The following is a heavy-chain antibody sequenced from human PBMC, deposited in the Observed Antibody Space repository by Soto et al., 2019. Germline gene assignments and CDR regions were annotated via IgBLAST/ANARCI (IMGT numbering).Heavy chain of an antibody. D-gene: IGHD2-2*01. CDR3: ARLAEEDFVLVPAAKAAESPQWPNDAFDI. Sequence: PSETLSLTCTVSGGSLNSDSYYWTWIRQPPGKRLEWIGSLYYSRSTNYNPSLKSRVTISVDKSKNQFSLKLSSLTAADTAVYYCARLAEEDFVLVPAAKAAESPQWPNDAFDIWGQGTMVTVSS. J-gene: IGHJ3*02. CDR1: GGSLNSDSYY. V-gene: IGHV4-61*01. CDR2: LYYSRST.